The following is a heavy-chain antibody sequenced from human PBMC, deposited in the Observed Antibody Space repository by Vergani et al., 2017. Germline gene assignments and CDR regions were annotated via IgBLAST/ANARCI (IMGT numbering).Heavy chain of an antibody. CDR2: IYSGGST. Sequence: EVQLVETGGGLIQPGGSLRLSCAASGFTVSSNYMSWVRQAPGKGLEWVSVIYSGGSTYYADSVKGRFTISRDNSKNTLYLQMNSLRAEDTAVYYCARGCVVEWWQIDYWGQGTLVTVSS. J-gene: IGHJ4*02. CDR3: ARGCVVEWWQIDY. V-gene: IGHV3-53*02. D-gene: IGHD3-3*01. CDR1: GFTVSSNY.